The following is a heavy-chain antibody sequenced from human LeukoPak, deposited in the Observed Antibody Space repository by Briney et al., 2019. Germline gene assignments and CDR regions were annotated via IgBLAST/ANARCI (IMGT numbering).Heavy chain of an antibody. CDR1: GGSISSYY. V-gene: IGHV4-59*08. CDR3: ARTTYYYDSSGYYVYFDY. J-gene: IGHJ4*02. CDR2: IYYSGST. D-gene: IGHD3-22*01. Sequence: PSETLSLTCTVPGGSISSYYWSWIRQPPGTGLEWIGYIYYSGSTNYNPSLKSRVTISVDTSKNHFSLKLSSVTAADTAVYYCARTTYYYDSSGYYVYFDYWGQGSLVTVSS.